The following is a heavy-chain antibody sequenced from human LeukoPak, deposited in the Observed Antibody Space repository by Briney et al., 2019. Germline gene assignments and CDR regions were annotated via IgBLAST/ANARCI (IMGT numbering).Heavy chain of an antibody. Sequence: ASVKVSCKASGYTFTRYAMNWVRQAPGQGLEWMGWINTNTGNPTYAQGFTGRFIFSLDTSVSTAYLQWSSLKASDTAMYFCARHVDSTGTKMDFWGQGTLVTVSS. V-gene: IGHV7-4-1*02. CDR3: ARHVDSTGTKMDF. J-gene: IGHJ4*02. D-gene: IGHD3-22*01. CDR1: GYTFTRYA. CDR2: INTNTGNP.